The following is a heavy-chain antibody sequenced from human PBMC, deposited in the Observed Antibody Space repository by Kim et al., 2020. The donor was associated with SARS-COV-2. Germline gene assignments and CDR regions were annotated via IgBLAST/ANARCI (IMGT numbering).Heavy chain of an antibody. J-gene: IGHJ5*01. V-gene: IGHV3-30*18. D-gene: IGHD5-12*01. CDR2: VSYDGSLK. CDR1: GFKLSDYG. CDR3: VKGPTCSGFDWFDL. Sequence: GGSLRLSCEASGFKLSDYGMHWVRQPPGKGLEWVAVVSYDGSLKYYADSLEGRFTISRDNSKNTLTLQMDNLRLEDTAVFYCVKGPTCSGFDWFDLWGHGTLVTVAS.